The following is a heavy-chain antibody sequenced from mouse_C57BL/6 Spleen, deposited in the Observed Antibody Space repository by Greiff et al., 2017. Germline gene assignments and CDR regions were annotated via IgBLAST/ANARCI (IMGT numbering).Heavy chain of an antibody. J-gene: IGHJ3*01. V-gene: IGHV1-19*01. Sequence: VQLQQSGPVLVKPGASVKLSCKASGYTFTDYYMHWVKQSPGKSLEWIGDINPYNGGTSYNQKFKGKATLTVDKSSSTAYMELSSLTSEDSAVYYCAREGDGNWFAYWGQGTLVTVSA. CDR2: INPYNGGT. CDR1: GYTFTDYY. CDR3: AREGDGNWFAY. D-gene: IGHD1-1*01.